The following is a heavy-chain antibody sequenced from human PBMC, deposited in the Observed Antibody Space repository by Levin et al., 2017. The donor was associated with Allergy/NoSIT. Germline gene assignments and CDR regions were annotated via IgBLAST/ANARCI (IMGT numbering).Heavy chain of an antibody. CDR2: LYYSGST. D-gene: IGHD2-2*01. Sequence: SETLSLTCTVSGGSISSSSYYWGWIRQPPGKGLEWIGSLYYSGSTYYNPSLKSRVTISVDTSKNQFSLKLSSVTAADTAVYYCARVMGVGYCSSTSCFQVPYFDLWGRGTLVTVSS. CDR3: ARVMGVGYCSSTSCFQVPYFDL. J-gene: IGHJ2*01. CDR1: GGSISSSSYY. V-gene: IGHV4-39*07.